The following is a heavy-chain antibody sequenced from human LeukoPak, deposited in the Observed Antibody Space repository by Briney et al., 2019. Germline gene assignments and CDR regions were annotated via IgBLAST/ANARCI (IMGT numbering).Heavy chain of an antibody. CDR3: AKGQLVGATKEFDY. J-gene: IGHJ4*02. CDR1: GFTFGDYA. Sequence: GGSLRLSCTASGFTFGDYAMSWFRQAPGKGLEWVGFIRSKAYGGTTEYAASVKGRFTISRDNSKNTLYLQMNSLRAEDTAVYYCAKGQLVGATKEFDYWGQGTLVTVSS. V-gene: IGHV3-49*03. D-gene: IGHD1-26*01. CDR2: IRSKAYGGTT.